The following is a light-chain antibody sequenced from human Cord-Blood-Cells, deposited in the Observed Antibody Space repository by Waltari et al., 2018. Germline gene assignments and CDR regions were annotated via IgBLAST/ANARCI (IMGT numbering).Light chain of an antibody. CDR1: QSVSSY. V-gene: IGKV3-11*01. J-gene: IGKJ2*01. CDR3: QQRSNWPPDYT. CDR2: DAS. Sequence: EIVLTQSPATLSLSPGERATLPCRASQSVSSYLAWYQQKPGQAPRLLIYDASNRATGIPARFSGSGSGTDFTLTISSLEPEDFAVYYCQQRSNWPPDYTFGQGTKLEIK.